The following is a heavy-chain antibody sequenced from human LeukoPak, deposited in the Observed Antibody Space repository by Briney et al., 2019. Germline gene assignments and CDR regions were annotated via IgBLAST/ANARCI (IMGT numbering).Heavy chain of an antibody. J-gene: IGHJ6*03. CDR1: GFTFSIYS. D-gene: IGHD6-13*01. CDR3: AKSSSSWYGAYYYYMDV. V-gene: IGHV3-9*01. Sequence: LRLSCAASGFTFSIYSMNWVRQAPGKGRGWVSAIRWNSGSIGYADSVKGRFTISSDNVKNSMYLQMNSLRAEDTALYYCAKSSSSWYGAYYYYMDVWGKGTTVTISS. CDR2: IRWNSGSI.